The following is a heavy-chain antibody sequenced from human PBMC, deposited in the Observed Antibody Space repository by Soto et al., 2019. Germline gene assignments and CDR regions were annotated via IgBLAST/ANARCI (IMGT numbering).Heavy chain of an antibody. CDR2: IYYSGST. V-gene: IGHV4-31*03. CDR1: GGSISSGGYY. CDR3: AGTVAALSGRWFDP. D-gene: IGHD6-19*01. J-gene: IGHJ5*02. Sequence: SETLSLTCTVSGGSISSGGYYWSWIRQHPGKGLEWIGYIYYSGSTYYNPSLKSRVTISVDTSKNQFSLKLSSVTAADTAVYYCAGTVAALSGRWFDPWGQGTLVTVSS.